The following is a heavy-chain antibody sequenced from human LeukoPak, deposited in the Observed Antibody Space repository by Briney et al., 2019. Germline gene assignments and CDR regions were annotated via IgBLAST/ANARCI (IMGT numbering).Heavy chain of an antibody. D-gene: IGHD5-12*01. CDR2: ISSSSSTI. CDR3: ARGRWGSRGSPSYFDY. CDR1: GFTFSSYS. Sequence: GGSLRLSCAASGFTFSSYSMNWVRQAPGKGLEWVSYISSSSSTIYYADSVKGRFTISRDNAKNSLYLQMNSLRAEDTAVYSCARGRWGSRGSPSYFDYWGQGTLVTVSS. V-gene: IGHV3-48*01. J-gene: IGHJ4*02.